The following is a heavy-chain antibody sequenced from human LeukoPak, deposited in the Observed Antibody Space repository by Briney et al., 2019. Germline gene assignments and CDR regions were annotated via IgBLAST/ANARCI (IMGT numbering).Heavy chain of an antibody. Sequence: SETLSLTCAVYGGSFSGYYWSWIRQPPGKGLEWIGEINHSGSTNYNPSLKSRVTISLDTSKNQFSLKLSSVTAADTAVYYCARRVAARGSYAFDIWGQGTMVTVSS. J-gene: IGHJ3*02. D-gene: IGHD2-15*01. CDR3: ARRVAARGSYAFDI. CDR2: INHSGST. V-gene: IGHV4-34*01. CDR1: GGSFSGYY.